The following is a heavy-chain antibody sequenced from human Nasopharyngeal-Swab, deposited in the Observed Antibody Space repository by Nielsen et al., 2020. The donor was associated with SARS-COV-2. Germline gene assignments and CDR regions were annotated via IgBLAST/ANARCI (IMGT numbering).Heavy chain of an antibody. J-gene: IGHJ3*02. Sequence: SETLSLTCAVYSGSFSGYYWSWVRQPPGKGLEWIGEIIHTGVTNYNPSLKSRDTMSIDASRSQFSLSLSSVTAADTAVYYCAKGRQRLPLDAFDIWGQGTVVTVSS. D-gene: IGHD6-25*01. CDR1: SGSFSGYY. CDR3: AKGRQRLPLDAFDI. V-gene: IGHV4-34*12. CDR2: IIHTGVT.